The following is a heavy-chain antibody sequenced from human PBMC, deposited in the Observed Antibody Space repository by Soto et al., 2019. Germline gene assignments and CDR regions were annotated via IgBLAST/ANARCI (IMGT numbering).Heavy chain of an antibody. CDR2: ISLSGGST. V-gene: IGHV3-23*01. CDR1: GLTFSSYA. D-gene: IGHD3-16*01. Sequence: PSGSMKIAGAACGLTFSSYAMSWVRQAPGKGLEWVSAISLSGGSTYYADSVKGRFTISRDNSKNTLYLQMNSLRAEDTAVYYCAKVWVAGGYYYYGMDVWGQGTTVTVSS. CDR3: AKVWVAGGYYYYGMDV. J-gene: IGHJ6*02.